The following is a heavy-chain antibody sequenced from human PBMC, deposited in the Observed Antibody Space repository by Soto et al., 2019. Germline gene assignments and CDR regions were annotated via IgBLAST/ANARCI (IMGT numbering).Heavy chain of an antibody. D-gene: IGHD2-2*01. J-gene: IGHJ2*01. CDR3: APLVVGHWYFDL. CDR2: INHSGST. V-gene: IGHV4-34*01. CDR1: GGSFSGYY. Sequence: SETLSLTCAVYGGSFSGYYWSWIRQPPGKGLEWIGEINHSGSTNYNPSLKSRVTISVDTSKNQFSLKLSSVTAADTAVYYCAPLVVGHWYFDLWGRGTLVTVSS.